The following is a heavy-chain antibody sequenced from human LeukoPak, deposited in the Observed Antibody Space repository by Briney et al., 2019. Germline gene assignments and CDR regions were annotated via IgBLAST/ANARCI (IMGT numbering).Heavy chain of an antibody. CDR3: ARGLTVGGILWYFDY. Sequence: SETLSLTCTVSGGSISSYYWGWIRQPAGKGLEWIGRIYTSGNTNYNPSLKSRVTMSVDTSKNQFSLKLSSVTAADTAVYYCARGLTVGGILWYFDYWGQGTLVTVSS. CDR2: IYTSGNT. J-gene: IGHJ4*02. D-gene: IGHD3-16*01. V-gene: IGHV4-4*07. CDR1: GGSISSYY.